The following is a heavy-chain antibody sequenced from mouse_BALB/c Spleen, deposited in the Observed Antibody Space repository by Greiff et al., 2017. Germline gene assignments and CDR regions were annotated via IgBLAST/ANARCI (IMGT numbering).Heavy chain of an antibody. CDR3: ARDTSYGSSYDYAMDY. J-gene: IGHJ4*01. CDR1: GFSLTSYG. V-gene: IGHV2-9*02. D-gene: IGHD1-1*01. CDR2: IWAGGST. Sequence: QVQLKESGPGLVAPSQSLSITCTVSGFSLTSYGVHWVRQPPGKGLEWLGVIWAGGSTNYNSALMSRLSISKDNSKGQVFLKMNSLQTDDTAMYYCARDTSYGSSYDYAMDYWGQGTSVTVSS.